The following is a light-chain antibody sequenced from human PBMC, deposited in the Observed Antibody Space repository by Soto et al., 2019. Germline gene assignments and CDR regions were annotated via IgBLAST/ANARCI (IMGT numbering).Light chain of an antibody. V-gene: IGKV3-20*01. CDR3: QQYGSSPPVT. CDR1: QSVSSSY. Sequence: EIVLTQXPXTLSLSPGKRATLSCRASQSVSSSYLAWYQQKPGQAPRLLIYGASGRATGIPDRFSGSGSGTDFTLTISRLEPEDFAVYYCQQYGSSPPVTFGQGTRLEIK. J-gene: IGKJ5*01. CDR2: GAS.